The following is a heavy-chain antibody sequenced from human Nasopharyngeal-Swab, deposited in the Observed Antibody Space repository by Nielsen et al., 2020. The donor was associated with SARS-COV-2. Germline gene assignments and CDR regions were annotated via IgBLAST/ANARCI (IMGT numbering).Heavy chain of an antibody. V-gene: IGHV4-34*01. CDR1: GGSFSAYD. J-gene: IGHJ4*02. D-gene: IGHD2-21*02. Sequence: SETLSLTCAVYGGSFSAYDWSWIRQPPGKGLEWIGEINHSGNTNYNPSLKSRVTISLDTSKNQFSLKLSSVTAADTAVYYCARHVVVTALIDYWGQGTLVTVSS. CDR3: ARHVVVTALIDY. CDR2: INHSGNT.